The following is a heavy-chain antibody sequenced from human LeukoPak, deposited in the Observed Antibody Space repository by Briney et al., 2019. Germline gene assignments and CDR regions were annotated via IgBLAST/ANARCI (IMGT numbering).Heavy chain of an antibody. J-gene: IGHJ4*02. CDR3: ARNGHYSLDN. D-gene: IGHD3-22*01. CDR1: GSSIGSSEW. CDR2: IYRSVSP. Sequence: SETLSLTCAVSGSSIGSSEWWSWVRQPPGKGLEWIGEIYRSVSPTYNPSLESRVTISADKSNSQLSLKLTSVTAADTAVYYCARNGHYSLDNWGQGTLVTVSS. V-gene: IGHV4-4*02.